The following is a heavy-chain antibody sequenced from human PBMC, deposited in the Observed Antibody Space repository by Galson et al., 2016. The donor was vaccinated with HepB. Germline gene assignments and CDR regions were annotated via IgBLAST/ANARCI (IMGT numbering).Heavy chain of an antibody. Sequence: ETLSLTCAVSGGSFSANYWSWIRQPPGKGLEWIGEMNHRGTSNYNPSLRSRVTISVDTSKNQISLRLNSVTAADTAVYYCVRRVGGPRRNWFDPWGQGTLVTVSS. CDR3: VRRVGGPRRNWFDP. V-gene: IGHV4-34*01. CDR2: MNHRGTS. CDR1: GGSFSANY. J-gene: IGHJ5*02. D-gene: IGHD6-19*01.